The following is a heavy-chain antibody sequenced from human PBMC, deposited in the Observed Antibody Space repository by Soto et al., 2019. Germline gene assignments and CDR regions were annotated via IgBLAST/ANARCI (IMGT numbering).Heavy chain of an antibody. Sequence: QVQLVESGGGVVQPGRSLRLSCAASGFTFSSYGMHWVRQAPGKGLEWVAVIWYDGSNKYYADSVKGRFTTSRDNSKNTLYLQMNSLRAEDTAVYYCARTDSSSWYGNAFDIWGQGTMVTVSS. CDR3: ARTDSSSWYGNAFDI. D-gene: IGHD6-13*01. J-gene: IGHJ3*02. V-gene: IGHV3-33*01. CDR2: IWYDGSNK. CDR1: GFTFSSYG.